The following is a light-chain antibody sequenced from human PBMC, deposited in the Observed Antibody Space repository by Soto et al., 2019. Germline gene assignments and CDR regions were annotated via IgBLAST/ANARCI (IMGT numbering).Light chain of an antibody. V-gene: IGKV1-6*02. J-gene: IGKJ1*01. CDR1: QAIRSA. CDR3: LLDFNYFWA. CDR2: AAS. Sequence: AIPMTHSPSSLSASVLDRVALTGRASQAIRSALGWYQQRPGKVPKLLIYAASTLQRGVPSRFSGSGFGTDFTLTISSLQPEDFATYYCLLDFNYFWAFGQGTKVDI.